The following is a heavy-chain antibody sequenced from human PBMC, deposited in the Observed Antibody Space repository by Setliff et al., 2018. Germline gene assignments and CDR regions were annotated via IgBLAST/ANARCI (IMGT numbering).Heavy chain of an antibody. CDR2: IIPILGIA. V-gene: IGHV1-69*10. Sequence: ASVKVSCKASGGTFSSYAISWVRQAPGQGLEWMGGIIPILGIANYAQKLQGRVTMTTDTSTSIAYMELRSLRSDDTAVYYCARDPREGDYGDSYAAYYYYGMDVWGQGTTVTVSS. CDR3: ARDPREGDYGDSYAAYYYYGMDV. CDR1: GGTFSSYA. D-gene: IGHD4-17*01. J-gene: IGHJ6*02.